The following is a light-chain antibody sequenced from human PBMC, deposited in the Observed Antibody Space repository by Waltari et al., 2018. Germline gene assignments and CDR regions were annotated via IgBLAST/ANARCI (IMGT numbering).Light chain of an antibody. J-gene: IGKJ3*01. Sequence: DIVLTQSPGTLSLSPGERATLSCRASQSVTNNYLAWYQQKPGQAPRLLIYGASSRATGIPDRRSGSGSGTDFTLTISRLEPDDFAVYYCQQYSSSPFTFGPGTRVDIK. V-gene: IGKV3-20*01. CDR2: GAS. CDR1: QSVTNNY. CDR3: QQYSSSPFT.